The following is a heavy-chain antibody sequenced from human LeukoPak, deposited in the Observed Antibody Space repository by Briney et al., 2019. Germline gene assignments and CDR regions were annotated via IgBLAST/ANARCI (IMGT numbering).Heavy chain of an antibody. CDR3: ARDPAYYDIFTGYYNYGMDV. V-gene: IGHV3-48*03. Sequence: GGSLRLSCAASGFTFSSYEMNWVRQAPGKGLEWVSYISSSGSTIYYADSVKGRFTISRDNAKNSLYLQMNSLRAEDTAVYYCARDPAYYDIFTGYYNYGMDVWGKGTTVTVSS. CDR2: ISSSGSTI. D-gene: IGHD3-9*01. J-gene: IGHJ6*04. CDR1: GFTFSSYE.